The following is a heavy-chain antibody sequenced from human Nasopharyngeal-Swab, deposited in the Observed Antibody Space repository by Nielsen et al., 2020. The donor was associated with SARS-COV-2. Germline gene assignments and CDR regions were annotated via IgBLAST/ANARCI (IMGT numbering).Heavy chain of an antibody. CDR2: ISYDGSNK. J-gene: IGHJ6*03. CDR3: ARVGDDDYGDFPLPHYYYYMDV. V-gene: IGHV3-30-3*01. Sequence: GGSLRLSCAASGFTFSSYAMHWVRQAPGKGLEWVAVISYDGSNKYYADSVKGRFTISRDNSKNTLYLQMNSLRAEDTAVYYCARVGDDDYGDFPLPHYYYYMDVWGKGTTVTVSS. CDR1: GFTFSSYA. D-gene: IGHD4-17*01.